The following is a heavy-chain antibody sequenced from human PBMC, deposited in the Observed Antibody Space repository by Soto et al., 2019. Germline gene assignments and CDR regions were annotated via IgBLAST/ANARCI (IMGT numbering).Heavy chain of an antibody. J-gene: IGHJ4*02. D-gene: IGHD3-22*01. V-gene: IGHV1-18*04. CDR2: ISAYNGNT. CDR1: GYTFTSYG. Sequence: ASVKVSCKASGYTFTSYGISWVRQAPGQGLEWMGWISAYNGNTNYAQKLQGRVTITTDTSTSTAYMELRSLRSDDTAVYYCARDHQPYYDCSGLDYWGQGTMVTVSS. CDR3: ARDHQPYYDCSGLDY.